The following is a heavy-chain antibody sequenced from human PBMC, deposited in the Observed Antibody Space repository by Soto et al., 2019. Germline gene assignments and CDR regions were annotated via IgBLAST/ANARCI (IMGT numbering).Heavy chain of an antibody. CDR2: IKSKTDGGTT. J-gene: IGHJ6*02. D-gene: IGHD2-15*01. CDR3: TTPTRYCSGGSCYSRRGYYYYYGMDV. Sequence: TGGALRVSCAASGFTVSNAWMSWVRQAPGKGLEWVGRIKSKTDGGTTDYAAPVKGRFTISRDDSKNTLYLQMNSLKTEDTAVYYCTTPTRYCSGGSCYSRRGYYYYYGMDVWGQGTTVTVPS. V-gene: IGHV3-15*01. CDR1: GFTVSNAW.